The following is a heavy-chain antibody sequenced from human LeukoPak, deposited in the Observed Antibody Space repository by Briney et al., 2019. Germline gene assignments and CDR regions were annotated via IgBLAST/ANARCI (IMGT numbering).Heavy chain of an antibody. CDR3: ARAIRGYSYGDANDY. D-gene: IGHD5-18*01. Sequence: ASVKVSFKASGYTFTSYGISWVRQAPGQGLEWMGWISAYNGNTNYAQKLQGRVTMTTDTSTSTAYMELRSLRSDDTAVYYCARAIRGYSYGDANDYWGQGTLVTVSS. V-gene: IGHV1-18*01. J-gene: IGHJ4*02. CDR1: GYTFTSYG. CDR2: ISAYNGNT.